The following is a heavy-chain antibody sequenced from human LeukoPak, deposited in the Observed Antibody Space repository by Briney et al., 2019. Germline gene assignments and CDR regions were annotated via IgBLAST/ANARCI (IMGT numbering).Heavy chain of an antibody. V-gene: IGHV1-18*01. J-gene: IGHJ4*02. CDR1: GYTFINYA. CDR3: ARFAVHRRITVPGQFGLDY. Sequence: ASVKVSCKASGYTFINYAITWVRQAPGQGLEWMGWINTYNGHTNFAQKLQGRVTMTRDTSTSTVYMELSSLRSEDTAVYYCARFAVHRRITVPGQFGLDYWGQGTLVSVSS. CDR2: INTYNGHT. D-gene: IGHD6-19*01.